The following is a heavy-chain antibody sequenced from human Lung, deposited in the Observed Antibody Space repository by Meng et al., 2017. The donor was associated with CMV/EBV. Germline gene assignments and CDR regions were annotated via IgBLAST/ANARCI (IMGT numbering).Heavy chain of an antibody. D-gene: IGHD2-2*01. V-gene: IGHV3-48*04. Sequence: GEXXKISCAASGFTFSSYSMNWVRQAPGKGLEWVSYISSSSSTIYYADSVKGRFTISRDNAKNSLYLQMNSLSAEDTAVYYCARDHCSSTSCYLYYYYYYGMDVWGQRATVSVSS. CDR3: ARDHCSSTSCYLYYYYYYGMDV. CDR1: GFTFSSYS. CDR2: ISSSSSTI. J-gene: IGHJ6*02.